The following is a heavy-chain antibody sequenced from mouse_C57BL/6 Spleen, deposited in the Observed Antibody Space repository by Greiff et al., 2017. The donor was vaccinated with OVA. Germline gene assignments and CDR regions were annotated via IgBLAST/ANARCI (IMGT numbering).Heavy chain of an antibody. CDR1: GYTFTSYW. V-gene: IGHV1-52*01. D-gene: IGHD2-4*01. CDR2: IDPSDSET. Sequence: VQLQQPGAELVRPGSSVKLSCKASGYTFTSYWMHWVKQRPIQGLEWIGNIDPSDSETHYNQKFKDKATLTVDKSSSTAYMQLSSLTSEDSAVYYCARFDYDEDYAMDYWGQGTSVTVSS. CDR3: ARFDYDEDYAMDY. J-gene: IGHJ4*01.